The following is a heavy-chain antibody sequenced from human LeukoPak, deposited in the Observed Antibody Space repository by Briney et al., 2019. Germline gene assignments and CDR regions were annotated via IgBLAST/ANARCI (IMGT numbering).Heavy chain of an antibody. D-gene: IGHD2-2*01. J-gene: IGHJ4*02. Sequence: GGSLRLSCAASGFTFSSYWMSWLRQAPGKGLGWVANIKQDESEKYYVDSVKGRFTISRDNAKNSLYLQMNNLRAEDTGVYYCARALDSSSSRYQAFEYWGQGTLVTVSS. CDR3: ARALDSSSSRYQAFEY. CDR1: GFTFSSYW. V-gene: IGHV3-7*01. CDR2: IKQDESEK.